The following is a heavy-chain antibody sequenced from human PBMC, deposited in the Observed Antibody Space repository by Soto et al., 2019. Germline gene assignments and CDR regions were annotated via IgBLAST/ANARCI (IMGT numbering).Heavy chain of an antibody. Sequence: GGSLRLSCAASGFTVSSNYMSWVRQAPGKGLEWVSVIYSGGSTYYADSVKGRFTISRDNSKNTLYLQMNSLRAEDTAVYYCARLMTTVTINDYWGQGTLVTVSS. J-gene: IGHJ4*02. V-gene: IGHV3-53*01. CDR3: ARLMTTVTINDY. CDR2: IYSGGST. D-gene: IGHD4-17*01. CDR1: GFTVSSNY.